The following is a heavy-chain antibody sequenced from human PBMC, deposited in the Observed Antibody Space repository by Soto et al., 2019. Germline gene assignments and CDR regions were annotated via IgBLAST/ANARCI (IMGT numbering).Heavy chain of an antibody. J-gene: IGHJ3*02. CDR3: ARDRENSGSYFDAFDI. Sequence: GGSLRLSCAASGFTFSSYSMNWVRQAPGKGLEWVSSISSSSSYIYYADSVKGRFTISRDNAKNSLYLQTNSLRAEDTAVYYCARDRENSGSYFDAFDIWGQGTMVTVSS. CDR1: GFTFSSYS. V-gene: IGHV3-21*01. CDR2: ISSSSSYI. D-gene: IGHD1-26*01.